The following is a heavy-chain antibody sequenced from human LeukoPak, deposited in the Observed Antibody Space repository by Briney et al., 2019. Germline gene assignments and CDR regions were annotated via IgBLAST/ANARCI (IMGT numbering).Heavy chain of an antibody. CDR2: ISGSGGST. CDR1: GFTFSSYA. CDR3: AKRSSCYYGSGSYFSNWFDP. V-gene: IGHV3-23*01. D-gene: IGHD3-10*01. J-gene: IGHJ5*02. Sequence: PGGSLRLSRAASGFTFSSYAMSWVRQAPGKWLEWVSAISGSGGSTYYADSVKGRFTISRDNSKNRLYLQMNSLSAEDTAVYYCAKRSSCYYGSGSYFSNWFDPWGQGTLVTVSS.